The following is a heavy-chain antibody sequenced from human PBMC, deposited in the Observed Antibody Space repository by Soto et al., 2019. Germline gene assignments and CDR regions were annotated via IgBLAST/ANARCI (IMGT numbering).Heavy chain of an antibody. CDR2: IYNSGNT. Sequence: SETLSLTCTVSGASISGGNNYWSWILQYPGKGLEWIGYIYNSGNTYHNPSLKSRVSISVDISKNHFSLRLSAVTAADTAVYFCARDGVSGGDAFDTWGQGTMVTVSS. CDR3: ARDGVSGGDAFDT. V-gene: IGHV4-31*03. D-gene: IGHD3-16*01. CDR1: GASISGGNNY. J-gene: IGHJ3*02.